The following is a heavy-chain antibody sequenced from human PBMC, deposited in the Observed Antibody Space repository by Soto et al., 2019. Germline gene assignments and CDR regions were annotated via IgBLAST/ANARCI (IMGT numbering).Heavy chain of an antibody. CDR1: GGTFSSYA. CDR3: ASYYYDSSGYYGDAFDI. CDR2: IIPIFGTA. Sequence: QVQLVQSGAEVKKPGSSVKVSRKASGGTFSSYAISWVRQAPGQGLEWMGGIIPIFGTANYAQKFQGRVTITADESTSTAYMELSSLRSEDTAVYYCASYYYDSSGYYGDAFDIWGQGTMVTVSS. J-gene: IGHJ3*02. V-gene: IGHV1-69*01. D-gene: IGHD3-22*01.